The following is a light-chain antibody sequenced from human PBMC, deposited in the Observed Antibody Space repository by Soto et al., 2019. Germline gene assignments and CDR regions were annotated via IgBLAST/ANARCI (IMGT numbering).Light chain of an antibody. CDR3: QHYNSYSRT. Sequence: DSQMSQSPSTLSASMGDRVTITCRASQSVYSGLAWYQQKPGKAPELLICKASSLQTGVPSRFSGSGSGTEFTLTISSLPPDDFATYHCQHYNSYSRTFGQGTKVEVK. V-gene: IGKV1-5*03. CDR2: KAS. J-gene: IGKJ1*01. CDR1: QSVYSG.